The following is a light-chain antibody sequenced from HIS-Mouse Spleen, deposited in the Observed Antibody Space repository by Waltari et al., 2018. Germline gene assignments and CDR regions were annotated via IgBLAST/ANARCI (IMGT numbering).Light chain of an antibody. CDR3: CSYAGSSTFVV. CDR1: STACWPHQH. V-gene: IGLV2-23*03. Sequence: QSGLTPPASVSGCPGPSIPLSCTGTSTACWPHQHVPLYQQHPGKAPKPMIYECRKRPSGVSNRFSGSKSGNTASLTISGLQAEDEADYYCCSYAGSSTFVVFGGGTKLTVL. J-gene: IGLJ2*01. CDR2: ECR.